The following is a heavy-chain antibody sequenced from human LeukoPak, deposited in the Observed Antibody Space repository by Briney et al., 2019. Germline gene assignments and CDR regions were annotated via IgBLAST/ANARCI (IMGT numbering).Heavy chain of an antibody. CDR2: INHSGST. V-gene: IGHV4-34*01. J-gene: IGHJ4*02. CDR1: GGSFSGYY. CDR3: ARRVGGYCSSTSCYGLAAAVLG. D-gene: IGHD2-2*01. Sequence: PSETLSLTCAVYGGSFSGYYWSWIRQPPGKGLEWIGEINHSGSTNYNPSLKSRVTISVDTSKNQFSLKLSSVTAADKAVYYCARRVGGYCSSTSCYGLAAAVLGWGQGTLVTVSS.